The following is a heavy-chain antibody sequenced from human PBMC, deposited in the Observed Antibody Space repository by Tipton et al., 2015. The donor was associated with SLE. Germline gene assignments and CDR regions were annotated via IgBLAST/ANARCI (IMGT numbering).Heavy chain of an antibody. Sequence: SLRLSCAASGFTFRSSTMHWVLQAPGKGLEWVSIISGSGRLTNYAESVKGRFTIYRDTSKNTLYLGMNYVRAEDTAIYYCAKGAGHFDSWGQGTLVTVYS. J-gene: IGHJ5*01. CDR2: ISGSGRLT. V-gene: IGHV3-23*01. CDR1: GFTFRSST. CDR3: AKGAGHFDS.